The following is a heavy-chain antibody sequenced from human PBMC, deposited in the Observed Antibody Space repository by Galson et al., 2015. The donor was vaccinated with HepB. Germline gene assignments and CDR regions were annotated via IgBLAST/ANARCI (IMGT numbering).Heavy chain of an antibody. J-gene: IGHJ6*03. CDR3: ARGSVEYSSSEVVGHYYYYYMDV. Sequence: SLRLSCAASGFTFSSYSMNWVRQAPGKGLEWVSYISSSSSTIYYADSVKGRFTISRDNAKNSLYLQMNSLRAEDTAVYYCARGSVEYSSSEVVGHYYYYYMDVWGKGTTVTVSS. V-gene: IGHV3-48*01. CDR1: GFTFSSYS. CDR2: ISSSSSTI. D-gene: IGHD6-6*01.